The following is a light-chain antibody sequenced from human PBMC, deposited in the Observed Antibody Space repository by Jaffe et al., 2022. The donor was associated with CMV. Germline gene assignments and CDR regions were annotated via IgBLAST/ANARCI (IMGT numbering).Light chain of an antibody. V-gene: IGKV3-11*01. CDR3: QQRSNWPRPIALT. CDR2: DAS. J-gene: IGKJ4*01. Sequence: EIVLTQSPATLSLSPGERATLSCRASQSVSSYLAWYQQKPGQAPRLLIYDASNRATGIPARFSGSGSGTDFTLTISSLEPEDFAVYYCQQRSNWPRPIALTFGGGTKVEIK. CDR1: QSVSSY.